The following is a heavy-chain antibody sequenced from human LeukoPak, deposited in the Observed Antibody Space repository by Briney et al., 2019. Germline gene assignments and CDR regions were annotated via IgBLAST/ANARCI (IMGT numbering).Heavy chain of an antibody. D-gene: IGHD1-20*01. Sequence: GGSLRLSCAASGFTFSRYWMSWVRQAPGKGLEWVANIKQDGSEKYYVDSVKGRFTISRDNAKNPLYLQMNSLRAEDTAVYYCARLLVYNSGGEAFDHWGQGTLVTVSS. J-gene: IGHJ4*02. CDR1: GFTFSRYW. V-gene: IGHV3-7*01. CDR3: ARLLVYNSGGEAFDH. CDR2: IKQDGSEK.